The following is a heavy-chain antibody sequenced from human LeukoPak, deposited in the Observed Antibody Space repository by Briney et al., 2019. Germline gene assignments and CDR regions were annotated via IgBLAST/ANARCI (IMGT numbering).Heavy chain of an antibody. CDR2: IYYSGST. CDR3: ARGDRGYRGYDPFYFDY. J-gene: IGHJ4*02. CDR1: GGSISSYY. V-gene: IGHV4-59*01. D-gene: IGHD5-12*01. Sequence: SETLSLTCTVSGGSISSYYWSWIRQPPGKGLEWIGYIYYSGSTNYNPSLKSRVTISLDTSKNQFSLKLSSVTAADTAVYYCARGDRGYRGYDPFYFDYWGQGTLVTVPS.